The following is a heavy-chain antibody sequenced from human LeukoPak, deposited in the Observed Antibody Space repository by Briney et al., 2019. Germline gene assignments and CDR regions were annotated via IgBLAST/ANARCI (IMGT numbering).Heavy chain of an antibody. CDR3: ARDLVVAGTGFGY. D-gene: IGHD6-19*01. CDR1: GFTFSSYV. CDR2: INWKGGTT. V-gene: IGHV3-20*04. J-gene: IGHJ4*02. Sequence: PGGSLRLSCAASGFTFSSYVMSWVRQAPGKGLEWVSGINWKGGTTGYADSVKGRFTISRDNAKKSLYLQMNSLRAEDTALYYCARDLVVAGTGFGYWGQGTLVTVSS.